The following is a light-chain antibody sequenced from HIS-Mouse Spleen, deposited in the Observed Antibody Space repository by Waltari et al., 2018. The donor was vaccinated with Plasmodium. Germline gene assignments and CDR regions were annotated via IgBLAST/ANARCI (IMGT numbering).Light chain of an antibody. V-gene: IGLV3-10*01. CDR1: ALPKKY. CDR3: YSTDSSGNHRV. Sequence: SYDLTQPPLVSVSPGQTARITCSGDALPKKYADWYQQKSGQAPVLVIDEDSKRPSGIPERFSGSSSGTMATLTISGAQVEDEADYYCYSTDSSGNHRVFGGGTKLTVL. CDR2: EDS. J-gene: IGLJ3*02.